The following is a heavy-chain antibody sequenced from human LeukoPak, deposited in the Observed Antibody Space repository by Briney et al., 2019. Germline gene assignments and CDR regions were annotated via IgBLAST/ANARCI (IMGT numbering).Heavy chain of an antibody. CDR2: ISGSGGST. CDR3: ATGYCSSTSCYTGSTEYNWNYY. D-gene: IGHD2-2*02. CDR1: GGTFSSYA. Sequence: SCKASGGTFSSYAMSWVRQAPGKGLEWVSAISGSGGSTYYADSVKGRFTISRDNSKSTLYLQMNSVRAEDTAVYYCATGYCSSTSCYTGSTEYNWNYYWGQGTLVTVSS. V-gene: IGHV3-23*01. J-gene: IGHJ4*02.